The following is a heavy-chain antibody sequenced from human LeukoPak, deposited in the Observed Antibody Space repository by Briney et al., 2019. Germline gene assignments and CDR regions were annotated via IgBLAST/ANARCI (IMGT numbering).Heavy chain of an antibody. CDR1: GFTFSSYA. V-gene: IGHV3-23*01. CDR3: AKGYSSSSGGGYFDY. D-gene: IGHD6-6*01. J-gene: IGHJ4*02. CDR2: ISGSGGST. Sequence: GGSLRLSCAASGFTFSSYAMSWVRQAPGKGLEWVSAISGSGGSTYYADSVRGRFTISRDNSKNTLYLQMNSLRVEDTAVYYCAKGYSSSSGGGYFDYWGQGTLVTVSS.